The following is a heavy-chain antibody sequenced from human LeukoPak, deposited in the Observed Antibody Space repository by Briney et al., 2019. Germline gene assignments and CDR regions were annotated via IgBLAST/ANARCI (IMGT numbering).Heavy chain of an antibody. Sequence: GGSLRLSCAASGFTFSSYGMSWVRQAPGKGLEWVSAINTSGGSTYYADSVKGRFTISRDNAKNSLYLQMNSLRAEDTAVYYCARGIAEIDYWGQGTLVTVSS. CDR1: GFTFSSYG. D-gene: IGHD1-14*01. J-gene: IGHJ4*02. CDR3: ARGIAEIDY. V-gene: IGHV3-23*01. CDR2: INTSGGST.